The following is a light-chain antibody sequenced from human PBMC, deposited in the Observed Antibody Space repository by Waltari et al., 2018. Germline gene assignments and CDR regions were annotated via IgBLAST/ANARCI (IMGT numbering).Light chain of an antibody. J-gene: IGKJ1*01. CDR3: QQYYRSRT. CDR2: WAS. CDR1: QSVLYNSNGKNY. Sequence: DIVMTQSPDSLAVSLGERATINCKSSQSVLYNSNGKNYLAWYQQKPGQPPKLLIYWASTRKSRVPDRVSGSGSGTDFTLTINSLQAEDVAVYYCQQYYRSRTFGQGTKVEIK. V-gene: IGKV4-1*01.